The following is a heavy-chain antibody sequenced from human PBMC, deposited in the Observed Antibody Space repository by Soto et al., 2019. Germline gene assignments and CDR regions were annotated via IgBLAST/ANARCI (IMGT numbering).Heavy chain of an antibody. J-gene: IGHJ4*02. CDR2: NVVGSGNT. CDR1: GFTFRSSA. Sequence: GASVKVSCKASGFTFRSSAVQWVRQARGQRLEWIGWNVVGSGNTNYAQKFQERVTITNDMSTNTANMELNSLRSEDTAVYYCAAEPYYYDISDYYSFDYWGQRTLVTVSS. CDR3: AAEPYYYDISDYYSFDY. D-gene: IGHD3-22*01. V-gene: IGHV1-58*01.